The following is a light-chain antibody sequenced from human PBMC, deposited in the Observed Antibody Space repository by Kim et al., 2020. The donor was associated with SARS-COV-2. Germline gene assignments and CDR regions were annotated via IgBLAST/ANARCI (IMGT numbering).Light chain of an antibody. CDR3: GTWYSSLSAHLV. CDR1: SSNIVNNY. J-gene: IGLJ2*01. CDR2: DNN. Sequence: KVTTSCTGSSSNIVNNYVSWYQQHPGTAPEPLIYDNNKRPSWIPDRFSCSKSSTSATLGITGLQPGDEAEYDCGTWYSSLSAHLVFGGGTQLTVL. V-gene: IGLV1-51*01.